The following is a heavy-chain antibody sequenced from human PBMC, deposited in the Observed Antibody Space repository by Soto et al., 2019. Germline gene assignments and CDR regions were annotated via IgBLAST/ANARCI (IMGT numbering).Heavy chain of an antibody. CDR3: ARDKVGGSSYDY. CDR1: GYTFTSYA. D-gene: IGHD6-13*01. J-gene: IGHJ4*02. CDR2: INAGNGNT. Sequence: GASVKVSCKASGYTFTSYAMHWVRQAPGQRLEWMGWINAGNGNTKYSQKFQGRVTITRDTSASTAYMELSSLISEDTAVYFCARDKVGGSSYDYWGQGTLVTVSS. V-gene: IGHV1-3*01.